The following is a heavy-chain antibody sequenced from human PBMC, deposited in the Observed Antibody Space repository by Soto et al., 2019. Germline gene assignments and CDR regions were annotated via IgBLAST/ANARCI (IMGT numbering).Heavy chain of an antibody. CDR3: ATEGRYCSSTSCYYFDF. CDR2: ISASGGST. CDR1: GFTFNSYA. Sequence: LRLSCAASGFTFNSYAMSWVRQAPGKGLEWVSVISASGGSTYYADSVKGRFTISRDNSKNTLYLQMNSLRAEDTAVYYCATEGRYCSSTSCYYFDFWGQGTLVTV. V-gene: IGHV3-23*01. D-gene: IGHD2-2*01. J-gene: IGHJ4*02.